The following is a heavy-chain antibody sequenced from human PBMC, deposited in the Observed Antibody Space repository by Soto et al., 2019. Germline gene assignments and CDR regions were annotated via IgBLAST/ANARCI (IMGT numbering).Heavy chain of an antibody. Sequence: GTSVEVSCKASGGTFSSYAISWVRQAPGQGLEWMGGIIPIFGTANYAQKFQGRVTITADESTSTAYMELSSLRSEDTAVYYCARDPIRPKAAAGQFDPWGQGTLVTVSS. D-gene: IGHD6-13*01. CDR1: GGTFSSYA. CDR2: IIPIFGTA. J-gene: IGHJ5*02. CDR3: ARDPIRPKAAAGQFDP. V-gene: IGHV1-69*13.